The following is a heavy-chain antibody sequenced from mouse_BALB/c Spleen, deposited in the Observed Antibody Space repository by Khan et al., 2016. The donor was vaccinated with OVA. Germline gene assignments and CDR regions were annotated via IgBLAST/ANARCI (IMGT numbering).Heavy chain of an antibody. CDR2: INPNTGYN. Sequence: QVQLKESGAELAKPGASVKMSCKASGYTFTTYWMHWIKQRPGQGLEWIGYINPNTGYNECEQKFKDKATLTADKSSSTAYMQLSSLTSEDSAVYYCAQSGHSGGNYYFGLDYWGQGTSVTVSS. V-gene: IGHV1-7*01. D-gene: IGHD2-1*01. CDR3: AQSGHSGGNYYFGLDY. J-gene: IGHJ4*01. CDR1: GYTFTTYW.